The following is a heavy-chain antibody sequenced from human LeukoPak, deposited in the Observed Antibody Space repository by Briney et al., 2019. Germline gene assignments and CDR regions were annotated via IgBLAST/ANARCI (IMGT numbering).Heavy chain of an antibody. Sequence: SETLSLTCTVSGGSISLYYWSWIRQPAGKGLEWIGLIFSSGNTNYNPSLKSRVTISVDKSKNQFSLQLSSMTAADAAVYFCARTSMSYGYYYYYMDVWGKGTTVTVSS. CDR3: ARTSMSYGYYYYYMDV. J-gene: IGHJ6*03. CDR2: IFSSGNT. D-gene: IGHD3-3*02. V-gene: IGHV4-4*07. CDR1: GGSISLYY.